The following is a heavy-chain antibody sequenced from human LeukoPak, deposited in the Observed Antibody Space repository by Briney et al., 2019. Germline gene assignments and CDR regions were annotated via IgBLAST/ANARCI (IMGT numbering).Heavy chain of an antibody. CDR3: VRGWGYTGNFEF. CDR1: GFTFSSYS. J-gene: IGHJ4*02. CDR2: ISSSSSFI. V-gene: IGHV3-21*01. D-gene: IGHD5-12*01. Sequence: TAGGSLRLSCAASGFTFSSYSINWVCQAPGKGLERVSSISSSSSFISYADSVKGRFTISRDNAKNSVFLQMNSLRAEDTAVYYCVRGWGYTGNFEFWGQGTLVTVSS.